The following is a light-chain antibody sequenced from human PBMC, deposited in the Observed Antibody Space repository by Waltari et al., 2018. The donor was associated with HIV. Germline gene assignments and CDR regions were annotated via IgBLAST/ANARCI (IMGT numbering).Light chain of an antibody. CDR1: SSDVGGYNY. Sequence: QSALTQPASVSGSPGQSITISCTGTSSDVGGYNYVSWYQQHPGKAPKLMIYEVSNRPSGVSNRFSGSRAGHTSCFVICGGGGGGGGGGGGGSYTSSSTVVFGGGTKLTVL. J-gene: IGLJ2*01. CDR2: EVS. V-gene: IGLV2-14*01. CDR3: GSYTSSSTVV.